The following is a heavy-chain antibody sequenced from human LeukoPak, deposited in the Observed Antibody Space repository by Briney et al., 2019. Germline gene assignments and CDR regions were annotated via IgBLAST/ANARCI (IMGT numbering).Heavy chain of an antibody. CDR2: IRGSGGST. Sequence: PGGSLRLSCAASGFTFSSYAMRWVRQAPGKGREWASAIRGSGGSTYYADSVKGRFTISRDNSKNTLYLQMNSLRAEDTAVYYCAKGLVGATPYWGQGTLVSVSS. D-gene: IGHD1-26*01. V-gene: IGHV3-23*01. CDR3: AKGLVGATPY. CDR1: GFTFSSYA. J-gene: IGHJ4*02.